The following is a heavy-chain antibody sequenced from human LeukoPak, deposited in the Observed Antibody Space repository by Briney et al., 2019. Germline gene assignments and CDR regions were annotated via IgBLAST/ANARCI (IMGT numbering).Heavy chain of an antibody. D-gene: IGHD3-22*01. CDR3: AKSTLFDRPHAFDI. CDR1: GLSFSSFA. CDR2: MKGTGET. V-gene: IGHV3-23*01. J-gene: IGHJ3*02. Sequence: GGSLRLSCAASGLSFSSFAMSWVRQAPARGLEWLSSMKGTGETFYADSVRGRFTLSRDDSRNTVYLQLNNLRVEDTAVYYCAKSTLFDRPHAFDIWGQGTMVTVSS.